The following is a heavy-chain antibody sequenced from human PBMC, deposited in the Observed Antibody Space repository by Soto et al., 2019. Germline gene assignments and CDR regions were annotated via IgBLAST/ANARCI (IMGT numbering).Heavy chain of an antibody. CDR3: AKQQGPDTPYYYAMDV. CDR1: GFTFSSYA. CDR2: IRGNGDNT. D-gene: IGHD2-15*01. Sequence: EVQLLESGGGLVQPGGSLRLSCAASGFTFSSYAMTWVRQTPVKGLEWVSVIRGNGDNTYYADSVKGLFTISRDNSKNTLYLQMNSLRAEDTAVYFCAKQQGPDTPYYYAMDVWGQGTTVTVSS. J-gene: IGHJ6*02. V-gene: IGHV3-23*01.